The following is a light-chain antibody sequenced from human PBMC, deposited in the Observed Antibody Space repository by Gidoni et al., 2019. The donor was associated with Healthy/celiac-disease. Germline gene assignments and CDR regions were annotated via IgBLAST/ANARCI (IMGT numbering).Light chain of an antibody. CDR3: QQYNSYPFT. CDR2: KAS. V-gene: IGKV1-5*03. J-gene: IGKJ3*01. CDR1: QSISNW. Sequence: DIQMTQSTSTLSASVGDRVTITCRASQSISNWLAWYQQKPGNAPKLLIYKASSLESGVPSRFSGSGSGTEFTLTISSLQPDDFATYYCQQYNSYPFTFGPGTKVEIK.